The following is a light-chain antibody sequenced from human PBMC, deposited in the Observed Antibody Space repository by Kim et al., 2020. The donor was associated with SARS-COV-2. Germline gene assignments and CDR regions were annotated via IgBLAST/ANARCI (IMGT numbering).Light chain of an antibody. CDR1: QSVSSN. CDR3: QQYNNWPLT. V-gene: IGKV3-15*01. CDR2: GAS. J-gene: IGKJ4*01. Sequence: VSPGERVTLSCRASQSVSSNLAWYQQKPGQAPRPLIFGASTRATGIPARFSGSGSGTEFTLTVSSLQSEDFAVYSCQQYNNWPLTFGGGTKVDIK.